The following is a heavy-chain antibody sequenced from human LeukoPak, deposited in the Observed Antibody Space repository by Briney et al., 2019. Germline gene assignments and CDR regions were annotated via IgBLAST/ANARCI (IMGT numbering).Heavy chain of an antibody. CDR1: GGSISSYY. D-gene: IGHD3-22*01. V-gene: IGHV4-59*01. CDR2: IYYSGST. Sequence: SETLSLTCTVSGGSISSYYWSWIRQPPGKGLEWIGYIYYSGSTNYNPSLKSRVTISVDTSKNQFSLKLSSVTAADTAVYYCARGFRHYYDSSGYLDWGQGTLVTVSS. J-gene: IGHJ4*02. CDR3: ARGFRHYYDSSGYLD.